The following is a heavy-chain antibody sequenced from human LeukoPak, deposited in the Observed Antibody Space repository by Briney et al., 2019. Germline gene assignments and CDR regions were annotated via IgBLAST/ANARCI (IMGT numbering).Heavy chain of an antibody. D-gene: IGHD5-18*01. CDR3: ARTSEYSPPNWFDP. J-gene: IGHJ5*02. Sequence: ASVKVSCKASGGTFSSYAISWVRQAPGQGLEWMGRINPKSGDTNYAQKFQGRVTMTRDTSISTTYMELSRLRSDDTAIYYCARTSEYSPPNWFDPWGQGTLVTVSS. V-gene: IGHV1-2*06. CDR2: INPKSGDT. CDR1: GGTFSSYA.